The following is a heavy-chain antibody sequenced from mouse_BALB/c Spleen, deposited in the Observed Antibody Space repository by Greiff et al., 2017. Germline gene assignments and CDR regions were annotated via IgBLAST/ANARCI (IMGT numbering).Heavy chain of an antibody. CDR2: INPSNGGT. D-gene: IGHD2-1*01. CDR1: GYTFTSYY. CDR3: TRGNGNPFYAMDY. J-gene: IGHJ4*01. V-gene: IGHV1S81*02. Sequence: VQVVESGAELVKPGASVKLSCKASGYTFTSYYMYWVKQRPGQGLEWIGEINPSNGGTNFNEKFKSKATLTVDKSSSTAYMQLSSLTSEDSAVYYCTRGNGNPFYAMDYWGQGTSVTVSS.